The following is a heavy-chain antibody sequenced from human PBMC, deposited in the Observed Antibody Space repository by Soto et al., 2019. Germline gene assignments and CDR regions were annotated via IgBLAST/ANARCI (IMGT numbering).Heavy chain of an antibody. CDR1: GGTFSRYA. Sequence: QVQLVQSGAEVKKPGSSVKVSCKASGGTFSRYAISWVRQAPGQGLEWMGGIIPIFGTANYAQKYQGRVTITADESTSTAYMELSSLRSEDTAVYYCESGTAPLDYYYYGMDVWGQETTVTVS. J-gene: IGHJ6*02. V-gene: IGHV1-69*01. CDR2: IIPIFGTA. D-gene: IGHD1-1*01. CDR3: ESGTAPLDYYYYGMDV.